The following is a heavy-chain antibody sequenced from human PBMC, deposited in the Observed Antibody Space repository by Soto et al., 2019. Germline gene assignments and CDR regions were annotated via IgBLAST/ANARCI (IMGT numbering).Heavy chain of an antibody. CDR1: GFTFSSYA. J-gene: IGHJ4*02. V-gene: IGHV3-30-3*01. CDR3: AREFIFGVVIIPLDY. Sequence: QVQLVESGGGVVQPGRSLRLSCAASGFTFSSYAMHWVRQAPGKGLEWVAVISYDGSNKYYADSVKGRFTISRNNSTNALYLQMNSLRAEDTAVYYCAREFIFGVVIIPLDYWGQGTLVTVSS. CDR2: ISYDGSNK. D-gene: IGHD3-3*01.